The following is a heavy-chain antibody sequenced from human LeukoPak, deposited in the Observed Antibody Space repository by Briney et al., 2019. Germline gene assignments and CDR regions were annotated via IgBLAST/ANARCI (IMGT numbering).Heavy chain of an antibody. CDR3: ARDIQLST. D-gene: IGHD3-16*02. CDR2: ISYSGENA. Sequence: GGSLRLSCAASGFMFRDSAMTWVRHAPGKGLEWVALISYSGENAYYADSVKGRFTIFRDNTENTLSLQMNSLRVEDTARYYCARDIQLSTWGLGTIVTVSS. J-gene: IGHJ3*01. CDR1: GFMFRDSA. V-gene: IGHV3-23*01.